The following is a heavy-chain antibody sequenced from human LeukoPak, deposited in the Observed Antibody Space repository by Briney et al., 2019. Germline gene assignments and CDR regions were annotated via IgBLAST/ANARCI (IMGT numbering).Heavy chain of an antibody. CDR3: ARLDSSSWEYFDY. J-gene: IGHJ4*02. Sequence: ASVKVSCKASGYTFTGYYMHWVRQAPGQGLEWMGWINPNSGGTNYAQKFQGRVTMTRDTSISTAYMELSRLRSDDTAVYYCARLDSSSWEYFDYWGQGTLVTVSS. D-gene: IGHD6-6*01. CDR2: INPNSGGT. V-gene: IGHV1-2*02. CDR1: GYTFTGYY.